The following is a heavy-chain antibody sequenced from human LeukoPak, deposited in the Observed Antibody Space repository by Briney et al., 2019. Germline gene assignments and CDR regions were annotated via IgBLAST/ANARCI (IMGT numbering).Heavy chain of an antibody. D-gene: IGHD6-13*01. Sequence: SVKVSCKASGGTFSSYGISWVRQAPGQGLEWMGGIIPRFGTANYAQKFQGRVTITTDESTSTAYMELSSLRSEDTALYYCARGPPAGYSSSWYGRFWGQGTLVTVSS. CDR2: IIPRFGTA. J-gene: IGHJ4*02. CDR1: GGTFSSYG. V-gene: IGHV1-69*05. CDR3: ARGPPAGYSSSWYGRF.